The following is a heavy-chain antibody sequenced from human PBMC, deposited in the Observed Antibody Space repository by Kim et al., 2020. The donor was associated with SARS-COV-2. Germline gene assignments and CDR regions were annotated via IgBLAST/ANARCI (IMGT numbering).Heavy chain of an antibody. V-gene: IGHV3-9*01. Sequence: GGSLRLSCAASGFTFDDYAMHWVRQAPGKGLEGVSGISWNSGSIGYADSVKGRFTISRDNAKNSLYLQMNSLRAEDTALYYCAKDMWGSSWGGTGFDLWGRGTLVTVSS. CDR1: GFTFDDYA. CDR2: ISWNSGSI. CDR3: AKDMWGSSWGGTGFDL. J-gene: IGHJ2*01. D-gene: IGHD6-13*01.